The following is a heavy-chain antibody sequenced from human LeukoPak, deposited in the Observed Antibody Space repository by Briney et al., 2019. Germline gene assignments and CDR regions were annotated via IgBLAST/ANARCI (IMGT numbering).Heavy chain of an antibody. CDR1: GYTFTGYY. J-gene: IGHJ4*02. CDR3: ARAYYYDSSGLWYFDY. Sequence: ASVTVSFKASGYTFTGYYMHWVRQAPGQGLEWMGRINPNSGGTNYAQKFQGRVTMTRDTSIGTAYMELSRLRSDDTAVYYCARAYYYDSSGLWYFDYWGQGTLVTVSS. V-gene: IGHV1-2*06. D-gene: IGHD3-22*01. CDR2: INPNSGGT.